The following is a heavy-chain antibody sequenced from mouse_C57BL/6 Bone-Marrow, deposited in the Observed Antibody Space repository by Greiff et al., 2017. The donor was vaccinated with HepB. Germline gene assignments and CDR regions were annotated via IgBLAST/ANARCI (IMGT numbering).Heavy chain of an antibody. Sequence: QVQLQQPGAELVMPGASVKLSCKASGYTFTSYWMHWVKQRPGQGLEWIGEIDPSDSYTNYNQKFKGKSTLTVDKSSSTAYMQLSSLTSEDSAVYYCARGGPSGTGFAYWGQGTLVTVSA. CDR2: IDPSDSYT. CDR1: GYTFTSYW. CDR3: ARGGPSGTGFAY. J-gene: IGHJ3*01. V-gene: IGHV1-69*01. D-gene: IGHD4-1*01.